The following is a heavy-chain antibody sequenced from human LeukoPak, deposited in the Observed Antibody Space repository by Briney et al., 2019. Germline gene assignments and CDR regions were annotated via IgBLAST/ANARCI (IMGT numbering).Heavy chain of an antibody. D-gene: IGHD6-19*01. V-gene: IGHV3-23*01. J-gene: IGHJ6*03. CDR2: INGGGNTT. CDR3: TKELHFAVAVADYYYFYGDA. Sequence: SGGSLRLSCAASGFAFSSFAMGWVRQSPGKGLEWLSTINGGGNTTFYADSVKGRFTISRDNSKNTLHLHMDSLRPDDTAIYYCTKELHFAVAVADYYYFYGDAGGRGPGVTVPS. CDR1: GFAFSSFA.